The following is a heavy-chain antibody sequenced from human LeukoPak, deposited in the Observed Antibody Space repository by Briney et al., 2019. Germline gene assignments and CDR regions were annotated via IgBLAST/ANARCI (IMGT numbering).Heavy chain of an antibody. V-gene: IGHV1-2*02. D-gene: IGHD6-19*01. J-gene: IGHJ5*02. CDR2: INPNSGGT. CDR1: GYTFTGYY. CDR3: ARDRGSSGPNNWFDP. Sequence: GASVKVSCKASGYTFTGYYMHWVRQAPGQGLEWMGWINPNSGGTNYAQKFQGRVTMTRDTSISTAYMELSRLRSDDTAVYYCARDRGSSGPNNWFDPWGQGTLVTVSS.